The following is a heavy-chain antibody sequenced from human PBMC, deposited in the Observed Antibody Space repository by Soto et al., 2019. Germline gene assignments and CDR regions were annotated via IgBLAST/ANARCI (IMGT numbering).Heavy chain of an antibody. CDR3: AKEGYDFWSGYYTGGGYFDY. J-gene: IGHJ4*02. CDR1: GFTFSSYG. D-gene: IGHD3-3*01. CDR2: ISYDGSNK. V-gene: IGHV3-30*18. Sequence: QVQLVESGGGVVQPGRSLRLSCAASGFTFSSYGMHWVRQAPGKGLEWVAVISYDGSNKNYADSVKGRFTISRDNSKNTLYLQMNSLRAEDTAVYYCAKEGYDFWSGYYTGGGYFDYWGQGTLVTVSS.